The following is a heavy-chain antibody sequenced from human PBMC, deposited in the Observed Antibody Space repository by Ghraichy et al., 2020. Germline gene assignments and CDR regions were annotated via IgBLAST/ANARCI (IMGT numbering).Heavy chain of an antibody. J-gene: IGHJ4*02. Sequence: GGSLRLSCAASGFTFSSYAMSWVRQAPGKGLEWVSAISGSGGSTYYADSVKGRFTISRDDSKNTLYLQMNSLRAEDTAIYYCAKDLATVTPGGVDYWGQGTLVTVSS. CDR1: GFTFSSYA. D-gene: IGHD4-11*01. V-gene: IGHV3-23*01. CDR2: ISGSGGST. CDR3: AKDLATVTPGGVDY.